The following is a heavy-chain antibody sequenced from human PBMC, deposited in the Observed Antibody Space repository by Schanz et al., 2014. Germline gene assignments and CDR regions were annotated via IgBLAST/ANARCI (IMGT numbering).Heavy chain of an antibody. CDR1: GFSFSNYA. CDR3: AKSYDTSGYSGFDY. CDR2: INSDGSSA. J-gene: IGHJ4*02. D-gene: IGHD3-22*01. V-gene: IGHV3-23*01. Sequence: EEQLLESGGALVQPGGSLRLSCAASGFSFSNYALVWVRQPPGKGLEWISRINSDGSSASYADSVKGRFTISRDNSKNTLYLQMNSLRAEDTAVYYCAKSYDTSGYSGFDYWGQGTLVTVSS.